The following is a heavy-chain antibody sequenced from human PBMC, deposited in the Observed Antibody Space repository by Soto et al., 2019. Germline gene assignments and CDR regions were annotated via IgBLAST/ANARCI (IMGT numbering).Heavy chain of an antibody. Sequence: VQLLESGGGLAQPGGSLTLSCTASGIIFSAFAMSWVRQAPGKGLEWIGEINHSGSTNYNPSLKSRVTISVDTSKNQFSLKLSSVTAADTAVYYCASLALPEYFQHWGQGTLVTVSS. CDR1: GIIFSAFA. J-gene: IGHJ1*01. V-gene: IGHV4-34*01. CDR3: ASLALPEYFQH. CDR2: INHSGST.